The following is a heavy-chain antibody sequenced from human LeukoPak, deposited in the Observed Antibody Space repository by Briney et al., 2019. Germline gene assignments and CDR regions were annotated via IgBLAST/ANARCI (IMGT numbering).Heavy chain of an antibody. D-gene: IGHD2-2*01. J-gene: IGHJ4*02. Sequence: GGSLRLSCAASGSTFSNYWMHWVRQAPGKGLVWVSRIHSDGRQTTYEDSLKGQFTISRDNAKNTLYLQINSLRVEDTAVYFCVRGGCSSAGCGRGFDYWGQGTQVTVSS. CDR3: VRGGCSSAGCGRGFDY. CDR1: GSTFSNYW. V-gene: IGHV3-74*01. CDR2: IHSDGRQT.